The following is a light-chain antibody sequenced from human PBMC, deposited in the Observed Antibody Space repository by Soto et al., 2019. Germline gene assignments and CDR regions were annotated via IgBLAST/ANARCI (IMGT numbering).Light chain of an antibody. J-gene: IGKJ1*01. V-gene: IGKV3-15*01. CDR1: QRVGIN. Sequence: EIVLTQSPATLSLSPGERDTLSCRDSQRVGINLAWYQQKPGQAPRLLIYGASTRATGIPARFSGSGSGTEFTLTISSLQSGDFAVYYCLQYNNWPPWTFGQGTKVDI. CDR2: GAS. CDR3: LQYNNWPPWT.